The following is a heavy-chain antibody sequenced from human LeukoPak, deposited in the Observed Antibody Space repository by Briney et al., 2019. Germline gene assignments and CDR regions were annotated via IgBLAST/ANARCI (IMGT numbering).Heavy chain of an antibody. Sequence: SQTLSLTCAVSGGSISSGGYSWSWIRQPPGKGLEWIGYISYSGSTYYNPSLKSRVTISVDTSKNQFSLKLSSVTAADTAVYYCARETSQKGAHYMDVWGKGTTVTISS. CDR1: GGSISSGGYS. D-gene: IGHD3-16*01. V-gene: IGHV4-30-4*07. CDR2: ISYSGST. CDR3: ARETSQKGAHYMDV. J-gene: IGHJ6*03.